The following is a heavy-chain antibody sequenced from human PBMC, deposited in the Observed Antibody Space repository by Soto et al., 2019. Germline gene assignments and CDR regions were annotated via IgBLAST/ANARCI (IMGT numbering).Heavy chain of an antibody. V-gene: IGHV1-8*01. CDR3: ARGGFESNFGVVIFWFDP. J-gene: IGHJ5*02. Sequence: ASVKVSCKASGYTFTSYDINWVRQATGQGLEWMGWMNPNSGNTGYAQKFQGRVTMTRNTSISTAYMELSSLRSEDTAVYYCARGGFESNFGVVIFWFDPWGQGTLVTVSS. CDR2: MNPNSGNT. CDR1: GYTFTSYD. D-gene: IGHD3-3*01.